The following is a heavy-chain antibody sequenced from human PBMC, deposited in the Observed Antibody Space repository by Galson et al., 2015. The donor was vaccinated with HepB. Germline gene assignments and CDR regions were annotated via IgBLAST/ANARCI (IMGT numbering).Heavy chain of an antibody. CDR3: SRGVLRLLEWLLPFDY. D-gene: IGHD3-3*01. V-gene: IGHV3-49*04. Sequence: SLRLSCAASGFILGDYGLSWVRQAPGKGLEWVGFIRSKIYGGTTEYAASVKGRFTISRDDSKSIAYLQMDNLKTEDTGVYYCSRGVLRLLEWLLPFDYWGQGTLVTVSS. J-gene: IGHJ4*02. CDR1: GFILGDYG. CDR2: IRSKIYGGTT.